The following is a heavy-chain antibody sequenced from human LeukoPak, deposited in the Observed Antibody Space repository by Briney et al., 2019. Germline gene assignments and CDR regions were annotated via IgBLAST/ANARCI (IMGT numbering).Heavy chain of an antibody. D-gene: IGHD6-19*01. V-gene: IGHV1-2*02. Sequence: GASVKVSCKASGYTFSGYYMHWVRQAPGQGLESMGWNSNSGGTNYAQKFQGRVTMTRDTSISTTYMELTSLKSDDTAVYYCARDLAGDGLSYFDYWGQGTLVTVSS. CDR3: ARDLAGDGLSYFDY. CDR2: NSNSGGT. J-gene: IGHJ4*02. CDR1: GYTFSGYY.